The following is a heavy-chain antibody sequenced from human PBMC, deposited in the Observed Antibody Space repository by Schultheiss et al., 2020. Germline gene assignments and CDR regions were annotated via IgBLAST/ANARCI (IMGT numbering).Heavy chain of an antibody. CDR1: GGSISSYY. CDR3: ARGRYCSGGSCYGNWLDP. CDR2: ISDTGST. J-gene: IGHJ5*02. Sequence: SQTLSLTCAVSGGSISSYYWTWIRQSPGKGLEWIGYISDTGSTKYNPSLKSRVTISIDTPNNQFSLKLRSVTAADAAFYYCARGRYCSGGSCYGNWLDPWGPGTLVTVSS. V-gene: IGHV4-59*01. D-gene: IGHD2-15*01.